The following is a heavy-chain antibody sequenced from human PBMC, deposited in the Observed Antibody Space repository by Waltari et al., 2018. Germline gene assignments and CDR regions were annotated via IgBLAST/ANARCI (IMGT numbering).Heavy chain of an antibody. CDR2: IYYSGST. CDR3: ARFNRGWLGAFDI. V-gene: IGHV4-39*07. J-gene: IGHJ3*02. Sequence: QLQLQESGPGLVKPSETLSLTCTVSGGSISSSSYYWGWIRQPPGKGLEWIGSIYYSGSTYYNPSLKSRVTISVDTSKNQFSLKLSSVTAADTAVYYCARFNRGWLGAFDIWGQGTMVTVSS. CDR1: GGSISSSSYY. D-gene: IGHD6-19*01.